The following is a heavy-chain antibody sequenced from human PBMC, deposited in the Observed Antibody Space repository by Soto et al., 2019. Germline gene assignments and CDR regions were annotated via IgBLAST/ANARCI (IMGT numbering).Heavy chain of an antibody. CDR3: ASRYGSGGSCYSYFDL. D-gene: IGHD2-15*01. V-gene: IGHV1-69*06. Sequence: QVQLVQSGAEVKKPGSSVKVSCTASGGTFSSYAISWVRQAPGQGLEWMGGIIPIFGTANYAQNFQGRVTITADKATSKAYMGLGSLRSEDTAVYYCASRYGSGGSCYSYFDLWGRGTLVTVSS. J-gene: IGHJ2*01. CDR1: GGTFSSYA. CDR2: IIPIFGTA.